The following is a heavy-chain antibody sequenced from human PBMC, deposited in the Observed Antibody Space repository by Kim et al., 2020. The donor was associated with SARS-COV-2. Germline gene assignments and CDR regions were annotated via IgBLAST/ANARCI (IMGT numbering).Heavy chain of an antibody. D-gene: IGHD3-10*01. CDR3: ARLTSLWFGDENDF. V-gene: IGHV4-39*01. Sequence: SETLSLTCTVSGGSISSSRYYWGWVRQPPGKGLEWIANMYYTGRTYYNPSLESRVTLSVDTSKNGVSLKLTSVTAADTAVYYCARLTSLWFGDENDFWG. J-gene: IGHJ4*01. CDR1: GGSISSSRYY. CDR2: MYYTGRT.